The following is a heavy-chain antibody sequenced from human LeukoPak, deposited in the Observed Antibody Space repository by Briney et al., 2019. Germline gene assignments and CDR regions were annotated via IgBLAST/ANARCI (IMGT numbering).Heavy chain of an antibody. CDR3: ARTPFGYSSSFFDY. Sequence: PSETLSLTCGVYGGSFSGNYWSWIRQPPGKGLEWIGQINHSGGTNYNPSLKSRVTIPVDTSKNQFSLKLNSVTAADTAVYYCARTPFGYSSSFFDYWDQGTLVTVSS. CDR2: INHSGGT. CDR1: GGSFSGNY. V-gene: IGHV4-34*01. J-gene: IGHJ4*02. D-gene: IGHD6-13*01.